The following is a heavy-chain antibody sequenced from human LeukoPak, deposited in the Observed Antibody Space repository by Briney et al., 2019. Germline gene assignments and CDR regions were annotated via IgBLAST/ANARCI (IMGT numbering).Heavy chain of an antibody. Sequence: SVKVSCKASGGTFSSYAISWVREAPGQGLEWMGRIIPILGVANYAQKFQGRVTITADKSTSTAYMELSSLRSEDTAVYYCARDRIAAAGTFDYWGQGTLVTVSS. V-gene: IGHV1-69*04. CDR2: IIPILGVA. J-gene: IGHJ4*02. CDR3: ARDRIAAAGTFDY. D-gene: IGHD6-13*01. CDR1: GGTFSSYA.